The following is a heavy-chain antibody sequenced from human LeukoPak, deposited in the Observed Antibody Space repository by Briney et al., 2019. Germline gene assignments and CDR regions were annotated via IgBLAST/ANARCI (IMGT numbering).Heavy chain of an antibody. CDR1: GYSFASFG. D-gene: IGHD3-10*01. Sequence: ASVKVSCKASGYSFASFGISWVRQAPGQGLEWMGWISAYNGNTNYAQKLQGRVTMTTDTSTSTAYMELWSLRCDDTAVYYCAREGSAYGSGYQPFDPWGQGTLVTVSS. J-gene: IGHJ5*02. V-gene: IGHV1-18*01. CDR3: AREGSAYGSGYQPFDP. CDR2: ISAYNGNT.